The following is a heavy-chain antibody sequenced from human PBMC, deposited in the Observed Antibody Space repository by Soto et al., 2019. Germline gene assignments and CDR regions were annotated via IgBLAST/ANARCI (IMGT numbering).Heavy chain of an antibody. Sequence: PSQTLSLPCTVSGGSISSYYWSWIRQPPGKGLEWIGYIYYRGSTNYNPSLKSRVTSSVDTSKNQFSLKLSSVTAADTAVYYCPRSSSSGYSFALWGQGPLVTVSS. CDR2: IYYRGST. J-gene: IGHJ4*02. CDR1: GGSISSYY. D-gene: IGHD3-22*01. CDR3: PRSSSSGYSFAL. V-gene: IGHV4-59*01.